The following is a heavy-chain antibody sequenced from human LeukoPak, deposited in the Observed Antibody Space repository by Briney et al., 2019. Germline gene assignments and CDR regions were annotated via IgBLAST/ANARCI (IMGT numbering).Heavy chain of an antibody. CDR3: ARGDNCGGDCYGY. V-gene: IGHV1-69*05. CDR1: GGTFSSYA. D-gene: IGHD2-21*02. Sequence: GASVKVSCKASGGTFSSYAISWVRQAPGQGLEWMGGIIPIFGTANYAQKFQGRVTITTDESTSTAYMELSSLRSEDTAVYYCARGDNCGGDCYGYWGQGTLVTVSS. CDR2: IIPIFGTA. J-gene: IGHJ4*02.